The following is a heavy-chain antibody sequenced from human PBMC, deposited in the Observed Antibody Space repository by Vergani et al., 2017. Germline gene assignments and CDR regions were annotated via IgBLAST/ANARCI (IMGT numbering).Heavy chain of an antibody. CDR2: IYSGGST. CDR1: GFTVSSNY. V-gene: IGHV3-66*01. D-gene: IGHD4-17*01. CDR3: AKDRVPTVTTLIGGYFDY. J-gene: IGHJ4*02. Sequence: EVQLVESGGGLVQPGGSLRLSCAASGFTVSSNYMSWVRQAPGKGLEWVSVIYSGGSTYYAESVKGRFTISRDNSKNTLYLQLNSLRAEDTAGYYCAKDRVPTVTTLIGGYFDYWGQGTLVTVSS.